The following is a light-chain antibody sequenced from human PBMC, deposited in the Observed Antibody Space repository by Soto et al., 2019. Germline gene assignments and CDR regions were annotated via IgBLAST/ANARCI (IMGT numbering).Light chain of an antibody. CDR1: QSLLHRNGYIS. CDR3: MHALENT. J-gene: IGKJ3*01. Sequence: DTVMTQSPLSLPVTPGEPASISCGSSQSLLHRNGYISLDWYLQKPGQSPQLRRYLGSNRASGVHDRFSGSGSGTDFTLKISRVEAEGVGAHYRMHALENTFGPGTKVDIK. CDR2: LGS. V-gene: IGKV2-28*01.